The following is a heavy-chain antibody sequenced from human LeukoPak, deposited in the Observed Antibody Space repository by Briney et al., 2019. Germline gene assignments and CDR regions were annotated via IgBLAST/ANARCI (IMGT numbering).Heavy chain of an antibody. Sequence: RRSLRLSCVLSGFTFTSDATNWGRLAPGEGLGWDSGVSAIGGRTYYADSVKGRFSISRDNSKNALYLQMNSLGAEYTATYYCAKGGSLSGNYCSYRCVYFVNWGQGTVVTVSS. CDR3: AKGGSLSGNYCSYRCVYFVN. J-gene: IGHJ4*02. D-gene: IGHD2-15*01. CDR2: VSAIGGRT. CDR1: GFTFTSDA. V-gene: IGHV3-23*01.